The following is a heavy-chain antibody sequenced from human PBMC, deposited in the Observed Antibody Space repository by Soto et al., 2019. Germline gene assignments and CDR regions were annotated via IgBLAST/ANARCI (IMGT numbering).Heavy chain of an antibody. J-gene: IGHJ4*02. Sequence: PSETLSLTCAVSGYSISSGYYWGWIRQPPGKGLEWIGSIYHSGTTYYNPSLKSRVTISLDTSKNQVSLKLGSGTAADTAVYYCARSLYSSSWYAGYWGQGTLVTVS. CDR3: ARSLYSSSWYAGY. D-gene: IGHD6-13*01. CDR1: GYSISSGYY. CDR2: IYHSGTT. V-gene: IGHV4-38-2*01.